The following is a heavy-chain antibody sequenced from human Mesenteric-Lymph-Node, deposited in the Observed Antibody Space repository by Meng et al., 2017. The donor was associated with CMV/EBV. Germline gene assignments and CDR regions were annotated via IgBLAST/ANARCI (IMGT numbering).Heavy chain of an antibody. CDR1: GGSISSYY. D-gene: IGHD3-3*01. CDR3: ARNVIFGVASWHYYGLDV. J-gene: IGHJ6*02. Sequence: SEPLSLTCPVSGGSISSYYWSWIRQPPGKGLEWIGYTYYSGSSTYNPSLKSRVTFSVDTSKNPFSLKLSSVTAADTAVYYCARNVIFGVASWHYYGLDVWGQGTTVTVSS. V-gene: IGHV4-59*01. CDR2: TYYSGSS.